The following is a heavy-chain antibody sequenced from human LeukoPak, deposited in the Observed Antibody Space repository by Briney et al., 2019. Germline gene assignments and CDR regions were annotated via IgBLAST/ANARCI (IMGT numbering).Heavy chain of an antibody. D-gene: IGHD6-25*01. J-gene: IGHJ6*02. Sequence: ASVKVSCEVSGYTLTELSIHWVRQAPGKGLEWMGGFVPEVGETIYAQKFQGRVTMTEDTSTDTAYMELSSLKSEDTAVYFCARDRLYHYGMDVWGQGTTVTVSS. CDR3: ARDRLYHYGMDV. CDR1: GYTLTELS. V-gene: IGHV1-24*01. CDR2: FVPEVGET.